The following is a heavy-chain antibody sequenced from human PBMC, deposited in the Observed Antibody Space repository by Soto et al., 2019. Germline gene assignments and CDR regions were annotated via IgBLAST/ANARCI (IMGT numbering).Heavy chain of an antibody. CDR3: ARRYGDQFDY. D-gene: IGHD4-17*01. J-gene: IGHJ4*02. Sequence: QVQLQESGPGLVKPSETLSLTCTVSGGSISSYYWSWIRQPPGKGLEWIGYIYYSGSTNYNPSLKSRVTISVDTSKNQFSLRLSSVTAADTAVYYCARRYGDQFDYWGQGTLVTVS. CDR2: IYYSGST. CDR1: GGSISSYY. V-gene: IGHV4-59*01.